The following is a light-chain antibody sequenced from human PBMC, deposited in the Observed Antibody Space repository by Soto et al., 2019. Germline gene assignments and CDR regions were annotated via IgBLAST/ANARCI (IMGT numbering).Light chain of an antibody. J-gene: IGKJ1*01. Sequence: VLTQSPATLSLSPGERATLSCRASQSIHTSLAWYQQKSGKPPRLVIYDSTLRANGVPDRFGGSRSGTEFTLTINSLEPEDFAVYYCQQRSSWPWTFGQGTKLEIK. CDR1: QSIHTS. CDR2: DST. V-gene: IGKV3-11*01. CDR3: QQRSSWPWT.